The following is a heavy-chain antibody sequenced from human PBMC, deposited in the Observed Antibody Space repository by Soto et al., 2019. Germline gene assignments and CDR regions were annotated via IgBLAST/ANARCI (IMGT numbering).Heavy chain of an antibody. V-gene: IGHV5-51*01. D-gene: IGHD2-15*01. Sequence: GESLKISCRGSGYSFNGQWIGWVRQMPGKGLEWMGIIYPDDSDTRYSPSFQGQVTISADRSITTAYLQWSSLKASDTAIYYCARRKATPARGALDLWGQGTKVTVSS. J-gene: IGHJ4*02. CDR1: GYSFNGQW. CDR3: ARRKATPARGALDL. CDR2: IYPDDSDT.